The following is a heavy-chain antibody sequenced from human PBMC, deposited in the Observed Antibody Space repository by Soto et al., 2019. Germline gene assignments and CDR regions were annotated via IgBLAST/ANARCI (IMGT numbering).Heavy chain of an antibody. J-gene: IGHJ6*02. CDR1: GFTFSSYW. CDR2: INSDGSST. D-gene: IGHD2-2*01. V-gene: IGHV3-74*01. CDR3: ARGYCSSTSCYYDYYYGMDV. Sequence: GGSLRLSCAASGFTFSSYWMHWVRQAPGKGLVWVSRINSDGSSTSYADSVKGQFTISRDNAKNTLYLQMNSLRAEDTAVYYCARGYCSSTSCYYDYYYGMDVWGQGTTVTVSS.